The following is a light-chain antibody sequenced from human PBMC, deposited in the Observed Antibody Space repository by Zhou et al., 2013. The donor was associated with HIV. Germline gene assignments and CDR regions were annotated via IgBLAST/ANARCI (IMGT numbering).Light chain of an antibody. Sequence: DIQMTQSPFVMSASVGDRVTITCRASQGISTHLAWFQQKPGEVPERLIYSAFSLQSGVPSRFSGSGSGTEFTLTISSLQPEDFATYYCQQANSFPVTFGPGTKWRSN. CDR3: QQANSFPVT. V-gene: IGKV1-17*03. CDR1: QGISTH. CDR2: SAF. J-gene: IGKJ3*01.